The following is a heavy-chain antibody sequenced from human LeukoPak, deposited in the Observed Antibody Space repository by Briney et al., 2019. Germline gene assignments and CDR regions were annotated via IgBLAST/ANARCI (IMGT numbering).Heavy chain of an antibody. CDR3: ARETVFGVVIPAYYFDY. J-gene: IGHJ4*02. V-gene: IGHV3-7*03. CDR2: IKQDGSEA. Sequence: PGGSLRLSCAASGFIFSNHSMNWVRQAPGSGLEWVANIKQDGSEAYYVDSLKGRFTISRDNAKNSLYLRINSLRAEDSAVYYCARETVFGVVIPAYYFDYWGQGTLVTVSS. D-gene: IGHD3-3*01. CDR1: GFIFSNHS.